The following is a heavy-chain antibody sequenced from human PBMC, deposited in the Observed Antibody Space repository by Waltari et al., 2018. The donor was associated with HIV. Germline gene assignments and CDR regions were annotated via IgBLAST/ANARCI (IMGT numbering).Heavy chain of an antibody. CDR2: INPSGGST. CDR1: GYTFTSYY. J-gene: IGHJ4*02. CDR3: ARGVFTYYDSSGSTIDY. V-gene: IGHV1-46*01. Sequence: QVQLVQSGAEVKKPGASVKVSCKASGYTFTSYYMHWVRQAPGQGLEWMGIINPSGGSTSYAQKFQGRVTMTRDTSTSTVYMELSSLRSEDTAVYYCARGVFTYYDSSGSTIDYWGQGTLVTVSS. D-gene: IGHD3-22*01.